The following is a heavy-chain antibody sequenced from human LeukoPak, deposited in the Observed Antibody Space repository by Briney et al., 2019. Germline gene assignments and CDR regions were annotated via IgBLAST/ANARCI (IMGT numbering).Heavy chain of an antibody. CDR2: ISWNSGSI. J-gene: IGHJ6*03. D-gene: IGHD6-13*01. V-gene: IGHV3-9*01. Sequence: PGRSLRLSCAASGFTFDDYAMHWVRQAPGKGLEWVSGISWNSGSIGYADSVKGRFTISRDNAKNSLYLQMNSLRAEDTALYYCAKGGIYRGYYYYYMDVWGKGTTVTISS. CDR3: AKGGIYRGYYYYYMDV. CDR1: GFTFDDYA.